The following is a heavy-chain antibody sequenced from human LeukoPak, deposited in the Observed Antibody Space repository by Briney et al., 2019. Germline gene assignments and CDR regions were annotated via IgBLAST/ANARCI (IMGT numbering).Heavy chain of an antibody. Sequence: SETLSLTCTVSGGSISSFYWSWIRQSAGKGLEWIGRIHTSGSTNYNPSLQSRLTMSLDTSKNQFSPKLTSVTAADTAVYYCARDHRSGMTTVSTGFDYWGQGTLVTVSS. J-gene: IGHJ4*02. CDR3: ARDHRSGMTTVSTGFDY. D-gene: IGHD4-17*01. CDR1: GGSISSFY. V-gene: IGHV4-4*07. CDR2: IHTSGST.